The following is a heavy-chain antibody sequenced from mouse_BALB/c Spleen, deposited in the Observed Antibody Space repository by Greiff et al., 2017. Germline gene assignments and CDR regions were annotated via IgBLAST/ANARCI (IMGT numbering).Heavy chain of an antibody. CDR1: GYTFTSYT. V-gene: IGHV1-4*01. Sequence: QVQLQQSGAELARPGASVKMSCKASGYTFTSYTMHWVKQRPGQGLEWIGYINPSSGYTNYNQKFKDKATLTADKSSSTAYMQLSSLTSEDSAVYYCARYYGAPHAMDYWGQGTSVTVSS. CDR3: ARYYGAPHAMDY. J-gene: IGHJ4*01. CDR2: INPSSGYT. D-gene: IGHD1-1*01.